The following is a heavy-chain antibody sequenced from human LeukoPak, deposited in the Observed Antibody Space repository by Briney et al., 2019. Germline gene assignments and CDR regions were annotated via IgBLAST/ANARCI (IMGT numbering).Heavy chain of an antibody. CDR1: GFTFDDYA. CDR3: AKGSSGYYYDAFEI. Sequence: GGSLRLSCAASGFTFDDYAMHWVRQAPGKGLEWVSGISWNSGSIGYADSVKGRFTISRDNAKSSLYLQMNSLRAEDMALYYCAKGSSGYYYDAFEIWGQGTMVTVSS. CDR2: ISWNSGSI. V-gene: IGHV3-9*03. J-gene: IGHJ3*02. D-gene: IGHD3-22*01.